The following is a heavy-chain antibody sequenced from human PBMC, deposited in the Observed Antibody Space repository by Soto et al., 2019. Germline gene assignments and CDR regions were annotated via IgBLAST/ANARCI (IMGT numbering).Heavy chain of an antibody. D-gene: IGHD3-16*01. CDR3: AADGNTGRYVGVQYSEY. CDR2: ITPIFGTA. J-gene: IGHJ4*02. V-gene: IGHV1-69*13. CDR1: GGTFSSCP. Sequence: SVKVSCKASGGTFSSCPFSWVRQAPGQGLEWMGGITPIFGTAMYAQKFQGRVTITADESTSTVYMELNSLTFEDAAVYYCAADGNTGRYVGVQYSEYRGQGSLVTVSS.